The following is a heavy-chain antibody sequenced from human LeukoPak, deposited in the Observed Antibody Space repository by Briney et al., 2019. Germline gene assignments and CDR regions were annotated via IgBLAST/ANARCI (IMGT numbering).Heavy chain of an antibody. Sequence: GGSLRLSCAASGFTFSSYGLSWVRQAPGKGLEWVSAISGGGGSTFYADSVKGRFTISRDNSKNTLYLQMNSLRAEDTAVYFCAKRGIVIRAVIIIGFHKEAYYFDYWGQGILVTVSS. CDR1: GFTFSSYG. CDR2: ISGGGGST. J-gene: IGHJ4*02. V-gene: IGHV3-23*01. CDR3: AKRGIVIRAVIIIGFHKEAYYFDY. D-gene: IGHD3-10*01.